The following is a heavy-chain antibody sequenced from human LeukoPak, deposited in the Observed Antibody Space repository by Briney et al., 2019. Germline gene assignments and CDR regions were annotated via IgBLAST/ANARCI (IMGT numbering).Heavy chain of an antibody. CDR1: GGSFSGYY. CDR3: ARERRLLWFGELLRGTKFDY. J-gene: IGHJ4*02. D-gene: IGHD3-10*01. Sequence: SETLSLTCAVYGGSFSGYYWSWIRQPPGKGLEWIGEINHSGSTNYNPSLKSRATISVDTSKNQFSLKLSSVTAADTAVYYCARERRLLWFGELLRGTKFDYWGQGTLVTVSS. CDR2: INHSGST. V-gene: IGHV4-34*01.